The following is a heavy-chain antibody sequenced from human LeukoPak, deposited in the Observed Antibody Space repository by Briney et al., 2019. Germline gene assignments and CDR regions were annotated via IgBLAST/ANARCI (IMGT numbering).Heavy chain of an antibody. Sequence: PSETLSLTCTVSRGSISSYYWSWIRQPPGKGLEWIGYIYYSGSTNYNPSLKSRVTISVDTSKNQFSLKLSSVTAADTAVYYCARSRLGTSPFDYWGQGTLVTVSS. D-gene: IGHD2-2*01. CDR1: RGSISSYY. CDR2: IYYSGST. CDR3: ARSRLGTSPFDY. V-gene: IGHV4-59*12. J-gene: IGHJ4*02.